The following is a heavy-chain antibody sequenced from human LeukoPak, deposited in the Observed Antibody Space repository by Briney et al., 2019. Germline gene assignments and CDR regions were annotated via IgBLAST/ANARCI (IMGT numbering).Heavy chain of an antibody. V-gene: IGHV3-23*01. J-gene: IGHJ4*02. D-gene: IGHD3-22*01. CDR3: ANSRHYDVIFDY. CDR2: ISGSGGST. CDR1: GFTFSSYA. Sequence: GGSLRLSCAASGFTFSSYAMSWVRQAPGKGLEWVSAISGSGGSTYYADSVKGRFTISRDNSKNTLYLQMSSLSAEDAAVYYCANSRHYDVIFDYWGQGTLVTVSS.